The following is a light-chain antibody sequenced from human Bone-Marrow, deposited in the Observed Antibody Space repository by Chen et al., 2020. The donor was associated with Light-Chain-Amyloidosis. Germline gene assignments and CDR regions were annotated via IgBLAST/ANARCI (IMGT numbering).Light chain of an antibody. CDR1: NIGSTS. CDR3: QVWDRSSDRPV. V-gene: IGLV3-21*02. CDR2: DDS. Sequence: YVLTQPSSVSVAPGQTATISCGGNNIGSTSVQWYQQTPGQAPLLVVYDDSDRPSGIPERLSGSNSGNTATLTISRVEAGDEADYYCQVWDRSSDRPVFGGGTKLTVL. J-gene: IGLJ3*02.